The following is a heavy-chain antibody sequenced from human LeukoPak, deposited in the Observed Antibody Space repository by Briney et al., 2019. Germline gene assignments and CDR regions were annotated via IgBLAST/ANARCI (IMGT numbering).Heavy chain of an antibody. Sequence: GGSLRLSCAASGFIFSNAWVSWVRQAPGKGLEWVGRIKSKTDGGTIDHAAPVKGRFTISRDDSKNTLYLRMNSLKTEDTAVYYCSFTMGHGDYWGQGTLVTVSS. CDR3: SFTMGHGDY. CDR1: GFIFSNAW. D-gene: IGHD3-10*01. V-gene: IGHV3-15*01. CDR2: IKSKTDGGTI. J-gene: IGHJ4*02.